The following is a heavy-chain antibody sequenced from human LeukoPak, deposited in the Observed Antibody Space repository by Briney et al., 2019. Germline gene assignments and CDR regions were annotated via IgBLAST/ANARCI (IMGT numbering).Heavy chain of an antibody. V-gene: IGHV3-64D*06. Sequence: GGSLRLSCSASGFTFSSYAIHWVRQAPGKRLELVSSIPINGGSTHYADSVKGRFTISRDNSKNTLYLQMSSLRTEDTAVYYCVKRDSSGCYYDYWGQGTLVTVSS. CDR1: GFTFSSYA. D-gene: IGHD3-22*01. CDR2: IPINGGST. CDR3: VKRDSSGCYYDY. J-gene: IGHJ4*02.